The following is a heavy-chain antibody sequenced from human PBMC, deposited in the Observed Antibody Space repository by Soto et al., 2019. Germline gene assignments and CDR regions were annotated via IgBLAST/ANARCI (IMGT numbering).Heavy chain of an antibody. CDR2: INPNSGGT. D-gene: IGHD6-13*01. V-gene: IGHV1-2*04. CDR3: ARGSPYSSSWPSLYYYYYYGMDV. CDR1: GYTFTGYY. J-gene: IGHJ6*02. Sequence: GASVKVSCKASGYTFTGYYMHWVRQAPGQGLEWMGWINPNSGGTNYAQKFQGWVTMTRDTSISTAYMELSRLRSDDTAVYYCARGSPYSSSWPSLYYYYYYGMDVWGQGITVTVSS.